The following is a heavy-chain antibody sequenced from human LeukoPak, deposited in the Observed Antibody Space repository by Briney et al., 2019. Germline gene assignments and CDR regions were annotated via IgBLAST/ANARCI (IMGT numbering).Heavy chain of an antibody. CDR3: ARSDYGGNSGFDY. CDR1: GGSFSGYY. CDR2: INHSGST. Sequence: PSETLSLTCAVYGGSFSGYYWSWIRQPPGKGLEWIGEINHSGSTNYNPSLKSRVTISVDRSKNQFSLKLNSVTAADTAVYYCARSDYGGNSGFDYWGQGTLVTVSS. J-gene: IGHJ4*02. D-gene: IGHD4-23*01. V-gene: IGHV4-34*01.